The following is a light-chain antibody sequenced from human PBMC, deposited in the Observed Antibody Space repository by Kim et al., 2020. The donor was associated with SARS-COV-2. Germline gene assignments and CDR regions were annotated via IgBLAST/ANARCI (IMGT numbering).Light chain of an antibody. J-gene: IGLJ2*01. V-gene: IGLV3-19*01. CDR1: SLRSYY. CDR2: GKN. Sequence: AWGKTVRITCQGDSLRSYYTTWYQQKPGQAPIVVVYGKNNRPSGIPDRFSGSSSGNTASLTITGTQAGDEADYYCNSRDNNDNVLFGGGTQLTVL. CDR3: NSRDNNDNVL.